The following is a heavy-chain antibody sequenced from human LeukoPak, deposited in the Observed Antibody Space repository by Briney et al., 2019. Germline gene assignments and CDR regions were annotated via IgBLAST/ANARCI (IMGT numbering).Heavy chain of an antibody. V-gene: IGHV1-24*01. CDR1: GYTLTELS. D-gene: IGHD1-26*01. J-gene: IGHJ3*02. CDR3: ATDIKVQWEPSDAFDI. Sequence: ASVKVSCKVSGYTLTELSMHWVRQAPGKGLEWMGGFDPEDGETIYAQKFQGRVTMTEDTSTDTAYMELSSLRSEDTAVYYCATDIKVQWEPSDAFDIWGQGTLVTVSS. CDR2: FDPEDGET.